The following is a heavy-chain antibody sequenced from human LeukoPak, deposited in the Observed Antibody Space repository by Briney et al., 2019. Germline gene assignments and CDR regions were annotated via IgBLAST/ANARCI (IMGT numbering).Heavy chain of an antibody. Sequence: PSETLSLTCSVSGGSNSSSSHYWDWIRQPPGKGLEWIGSVYYSGNSYLNPSLKRRVTISVDTSKNQFSLTLTSVTAADTAVYYCARHAGGVDAFEVWGQGTMVTVS. CDR1: GGSNSSSSHY. CDR2: VYYSGNS. CDR3: ARHAGGVDAFEV. V-gene: IGHV4-39*01. J-gene: IGHJ3*01. D-gene: IGHD2-8*02.